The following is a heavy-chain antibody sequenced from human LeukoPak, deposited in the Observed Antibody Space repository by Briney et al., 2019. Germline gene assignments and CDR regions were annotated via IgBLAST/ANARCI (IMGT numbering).Heavy chain of an antibody. CDR2: IYYSGST. CDR1: GGSISSYY. V-gene: IGHV4-59*01. J-gene: IGHJ3*02. Sequence: KPSETLSLTCTVSGGSISSYYWSWLRQPPGKGLEWIGYIYYSGSTNYNPSLKSRVTISVDTSKNQFSLKLSSVTAADTAVYYCARETYYYGSGSYWNDAFDIWGQGTMVTVSS. CDR3: ARETYYYGSGSYWNDAFDI. D-gene: IGHD3-10*01.